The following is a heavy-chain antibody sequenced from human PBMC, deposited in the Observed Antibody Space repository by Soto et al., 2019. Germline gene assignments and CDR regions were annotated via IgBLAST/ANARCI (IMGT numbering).Heavy chain of an antibody. CDR2: IKSKTECGTT. V-gene: IGHV3-15*01. CDR3: TTVAGQEAIYYYKGVEV. Sequence: GGSLRLSSEASAFTCSNAWMTCVRHAPGKGLEWGGRIKSKTECGTTDYAAPVKGRFTISRDDSKNTLYLQMNSLKTEYTTAYYCTTVAGQEAIYYYKGVEVWGLGTMARVSS. J-gene: IGHJ6*02. CDR1: AFTCSNAW.